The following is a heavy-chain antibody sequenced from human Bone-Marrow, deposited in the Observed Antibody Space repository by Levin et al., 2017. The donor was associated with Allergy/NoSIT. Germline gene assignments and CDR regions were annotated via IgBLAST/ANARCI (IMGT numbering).Heavy chain of an antibody. Sequence: LSLTCATSGFTFSGSSMNWVRQAPGKGLEWVSSISSGGTYLYYADSVKGRFTVSRDNVNNSLYLQMNSLRVEDTAIYYCARDFPLVAESPPFDYWGQGTLVTVSS. J-gene: IGHJ4*02. D-gene: IGHD5-12*01. CDR2: ISSGGTYL. CDR1: GFTFSGSS. V-gene: IGHV3-21*01. CDR3: ARDFPLVAESPPFDY.